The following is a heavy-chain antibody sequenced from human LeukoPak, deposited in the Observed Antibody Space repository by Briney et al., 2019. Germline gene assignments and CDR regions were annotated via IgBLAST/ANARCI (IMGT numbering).Heavy chain of an antibody. CDR2: ISGSGNRT. D-gene: IGHD2-15*01. V-gene: IGHV3-23*01. CDR1: GFTFSSYA. Sequence: QTGGSLRLSCAASGFTFSSYAMSWVRQAPGKGLEWVSSISGSGNRTYYADSVEGRFTISRDNSKNTLFLQMNSLRAEDTAVYYCAKNLYCGGGSCYPSALGMDVWGQGTTVTVSS. CDR3: AKNLYCGGGSCYPSALGMDV. J-gene: IGHJ6*02.